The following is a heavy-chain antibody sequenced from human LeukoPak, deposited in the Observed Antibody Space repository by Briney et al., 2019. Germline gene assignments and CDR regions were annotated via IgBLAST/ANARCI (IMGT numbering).Heavy chain of an antibody. CDR3: ARVLRYSYGPTGFGMDV. D-gene: IGHD5-18*01. Sequence: ASVKVSRKASGGTFSSYAISWVRQAPGQGLEWMGRIIPIFGIANYAQKFQGRVTITADKSTSTAYMELSSLRSEDTAVYYCARVLRYSYGPTGFGMDVWGQGTTVTVSS. CDR1: GGTFSSYA. V-gene: IGHV1-69*04. CDR2: IIPIFGIA. J-gene: IGHJ6*02.